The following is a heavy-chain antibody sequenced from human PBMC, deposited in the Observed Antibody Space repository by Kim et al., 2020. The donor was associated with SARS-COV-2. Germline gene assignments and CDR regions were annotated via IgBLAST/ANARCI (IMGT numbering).Heavy chain of an antibody. V-gene: IGHV3-11*06. CDR3: ARERRRVFANLDYFDY. J-gene: IGHJ4*02. Sequence: SVKGRFTISRDNAKNSLYLQMNSLRAEDTAVYYCARERRRVFANLDYFDYWGQGTLVTVSS.